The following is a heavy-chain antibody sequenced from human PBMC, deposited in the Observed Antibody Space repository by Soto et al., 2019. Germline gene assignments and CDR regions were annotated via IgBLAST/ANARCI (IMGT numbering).Heavy chain of an antibody. CDR1: GDAIINSGNY. D-gene: IGHD3-10*01. J-gene: IGHJ4*02. CDR2: MDYSGDT. CDR3: ARRPPLYASESSRFDI. Sequence: SETLSLTCSVSGDAIINSGNYCVCIRRPPWNGLELIGTMDYSGDTSYNPSLRSRVTISADTSKNQFSLRLSSVSVADTAVYYCARRPPLYASESSRFDIWGQGALVTVSS. V-gene: IGHV4-39*01.